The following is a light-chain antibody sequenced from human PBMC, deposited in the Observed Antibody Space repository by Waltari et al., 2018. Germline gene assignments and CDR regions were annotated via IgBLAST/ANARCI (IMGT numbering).Light chain of an antibody. J-gene: IGKJ1*01. CDR1: QIVTIY. V-gene: IGKV3-20*01. CDR2: RAS. Sequence: EIVFTHSPGPVSLSPGDRAPLSCWATQIVTIYLAWYHKKPRQAPRLPIYRASTRATGIPDRFSGRGSGTDFSLTSSRLEPEDIGMYYCQQYVESPATFGQGTKVEIK. CDR3: QQYVESPAT.